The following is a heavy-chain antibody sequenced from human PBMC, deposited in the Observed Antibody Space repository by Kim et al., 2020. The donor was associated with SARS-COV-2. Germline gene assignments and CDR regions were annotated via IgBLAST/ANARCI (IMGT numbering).Heavy chain of an antibody. Sequence: GGSLRLSCAASGFTFSSYGMHWVRQAPGKGLEWVAVISYDGSNKYYADSVKGRFTISRDNSKNTLYLQMNSLRAEDTAVYYCAKISGYSSSWYVPAGYYYYGMAVCGQGTTVTVSS. CDR2: ISYDGSNK. J-gene: IGHJ6*02. CDR3: AKISGYSSSWYVPAGYYYYGMAV. D-gene: IGHD6-13*01. V-gene: IGHV3-30*18. CDR1: GFTFSSYG.